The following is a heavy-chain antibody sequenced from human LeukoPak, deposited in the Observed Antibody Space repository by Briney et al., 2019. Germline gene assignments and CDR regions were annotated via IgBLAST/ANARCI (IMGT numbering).Heavy chain of an antibody. V-gene: IGHV4-30-2*01. Sequence: PSETLSLTCTVSGGSISSGGYYWSWIRQPPGKGLEWIGYTYHSGSTNYNPSLKSRVTISVDKSKNQFSLKLSSVTAADTAVYYCAREGNRVSFDYWGQGTLVTVSS. CDR3: AREGNRVSFDY. CDR2: TYHSGST. J-gene: IGHJ4*02. CDR1: GGSISSGGYY. D-gene: IGHD2/OR15-2a*01.